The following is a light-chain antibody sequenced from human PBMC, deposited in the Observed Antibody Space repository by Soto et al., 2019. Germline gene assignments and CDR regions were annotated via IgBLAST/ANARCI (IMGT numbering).Light chain of an antibody. V-gene: IGKV3-15*01. CDR3: QQYNNWPPWT. Sequence: EIVMTQSPATLSVSPGESATLSCRASQTISTNLAWYQQKPGQAPRLLIYGASTRATGLPARFIGSGSGTEFTLTISSLQSEDLAVYSCQQYNNWPPWTFGQGTKVEIK. CDR1: QTISTN. J-gene: IGKJ1*01. CDR2: GAS.